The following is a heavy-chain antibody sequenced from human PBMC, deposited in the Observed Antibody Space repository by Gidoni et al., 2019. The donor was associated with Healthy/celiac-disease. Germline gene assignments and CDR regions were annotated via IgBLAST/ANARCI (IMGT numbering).Heavy chain of an antibody. CDR2: INHRGST. Sequence: QVQLQQWGAGLFKPSETLSLTCAVYGGSFSGYYWSWIRQPPGKGLEWIGEINHRGSTNYNPSLKSRVTISGDTSKNQFSLKLSSVTAADTAVYYCARGLRGVRYYYYMDVWGKGTTVTVSS. J-gene: IGHJ6*03. CDR3: ARGLRGVRYYYYMDV. D-gene: IGHD3-10*01. CDR1: GGSFSGYY. V-gene: IGHV4-34*01.